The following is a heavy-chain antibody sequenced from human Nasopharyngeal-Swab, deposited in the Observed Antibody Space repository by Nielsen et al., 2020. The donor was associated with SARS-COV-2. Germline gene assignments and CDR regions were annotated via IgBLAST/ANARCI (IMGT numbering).Heavy chain of an antibody. Sequence: WIRQPPGKGLEWIGSIYHSGSTYYNPSLKSRVTISEDTSKNQFSLKMSSVTAADTAVYYCARDGYGDYGLDYWGQGTLVTVSS. V-gene: IGHV4-38-2*02. J-gene: IGHJ4*02. CDR3: ARDGYGDYGLDY. CDR2: IYHSGST. D-gene: IGHD4-17*01.